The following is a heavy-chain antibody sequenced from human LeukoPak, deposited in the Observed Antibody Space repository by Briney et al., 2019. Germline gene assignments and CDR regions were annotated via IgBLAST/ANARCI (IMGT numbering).Heavy chain of an antibody. CDR3: ARGLYYYYYKDV. D-gene: IGHD3-16*01. Sequence: GGSLRLSCAASGFTFSSYEMNWVRQAPGKGLEWVSYISSSGSTIYYADSVKGRFTISRDNAKNSLYLQMNSLRAEDTAVYYCARGLYYYYYKDVWGKGTTVTISS. J-gene: IGHJ6*03. CDR2: ISSSGSTI. CDR1: GFTFSSYE. V-gene: IGHV3-48*03.